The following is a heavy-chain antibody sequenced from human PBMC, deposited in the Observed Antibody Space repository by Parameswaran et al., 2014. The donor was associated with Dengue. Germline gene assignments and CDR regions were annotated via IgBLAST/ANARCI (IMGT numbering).Heavy chain of an antibody. CDR2: INTNTGNP. J-gene: IGHJ6*02. D-gene: IGHD3-10*01. V-gene: IGHV7-4-1*02. Sequence: WVRQAPGQGLEWMGWINTNTGNPTYAQGFTGRFVFSLDTSVSTAYLQISSLKAEDTAVYYCARGGGRGVEVIYYYYYGMDVWGQGTTVTVSS. CDR3: ARGGGRGVEVIYYYYYGMDV.